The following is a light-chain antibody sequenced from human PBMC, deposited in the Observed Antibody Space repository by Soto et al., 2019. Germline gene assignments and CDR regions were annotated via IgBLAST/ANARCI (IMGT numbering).Light chain of an antibody. CDR1: HNDIGTYDY. CDR2: GVT. V-gene: IGLV2-14*03. J-gene: IGLJ1*01. CDR3: SSYGGYNNVV. Sequence: QSALTQPTSVSGSPGQSISISCTGNHNDIGTYDYVSWYQQHPGRAPRLLIHGVTTRASGISDRFSASKSGLTASLTVSGLQAEDEGTYYCSSYGGYNNVVFGTGTKLTVL.